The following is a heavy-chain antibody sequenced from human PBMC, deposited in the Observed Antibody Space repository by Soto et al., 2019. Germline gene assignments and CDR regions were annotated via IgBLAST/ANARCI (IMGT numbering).Heavy chain of an antibody. CDR3: ARLLDFWSGYYQN. CDR2: INAGNGNT. Sequence: QVQLVQSGAEVKKPGASVKVSCKASGYTFTSYAMHWVRQAPGQRLEWMGWINAGNGNTKYSQKFQGRVTITRDTSARTAYMELSSLRSEDTAVYYCARLLDFWSGYYQNWGQGTLVTVSS. D-gene: IGHD3-3*01. CDR1: GYTFTSYA. J-gene: IGHJ4*02. V-gene: IGHV1-3*01.